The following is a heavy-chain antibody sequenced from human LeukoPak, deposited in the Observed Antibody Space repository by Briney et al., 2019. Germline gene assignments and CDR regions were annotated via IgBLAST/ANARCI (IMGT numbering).Heavy chain of an antibody. CDR2: ITTSSDYI. CDR3: ASLSGNSLPDY. V-gene: IGHV3-21*01. J-gene: IGHJ4*02. D-gene: IGHD4-23*01. CDR1: GFTFSSYT. Sequence: GGSLRLSCAVSGFTFSSYTMNWVSQAPGKGLEWISSITTSSDYIYYADSVKGGLTISRDNAKNSLYLQMNSLRAEDTAVYYCASLSGNSLPDYWGQGTLVTVSS.